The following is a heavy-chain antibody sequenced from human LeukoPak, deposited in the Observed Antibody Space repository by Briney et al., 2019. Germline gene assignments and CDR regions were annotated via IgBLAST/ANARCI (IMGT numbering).Heavy chain of an antibody. CDR2: IYYSGTT. CDR1: GGSISRYY. Sequence: SETLSLTCTVSGGSISRYYWSWIRQPPGKGLEWIGYIYYSGTTNYNPSLKSRVTISVDTSKNQFSLKLSSVTAADTAVYYCALGDYGGNDYFDYWGQGTLVTVSS. CDR3: ALGDYGGNDYFDY. J-gene: IGHJ4*02. V-gene: IGHV4-59*01. D-gene: IGHD3-16*01.